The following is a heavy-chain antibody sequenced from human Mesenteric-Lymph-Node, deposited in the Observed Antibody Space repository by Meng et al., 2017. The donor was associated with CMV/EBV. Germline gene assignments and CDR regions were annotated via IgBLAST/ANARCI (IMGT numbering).Heavy chain of an antibody. J-gene: IGHJ4*02. CDR3: ARFGGVIIPPYLFDY. V-gene: IGHV4-39*07. CDR2: IYYNGDT. CDR1: GDFITSSDFY. Sequence: SVTLSLTCNVSGDFITSSDFYWGWIRQPPGKGLEWIGHIYYNGDTFYNPSLKSRVTISVDTSKNQFSLKLTSVTAADTAVYYCARFGGVIIPPYLFDYWGQGTLVTVSS. D-gene: IGHD3-16*01.